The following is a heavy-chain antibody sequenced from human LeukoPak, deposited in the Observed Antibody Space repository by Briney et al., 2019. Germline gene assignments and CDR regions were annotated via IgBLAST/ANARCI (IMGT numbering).Heavy chain of an antibody. CDR2: IKQDGSVK. V-gene: IGHV3-7*03. Sequence: GGSLRLSCAASGFTFSTYWMSWVRQAPGKGLEWVANIKQDGSVKYYVDSVKDRFTISRDNAKNSLYLQMNSLRAEDTAVYYCAKDPHYDFWSGLGNWFDPWGQGTLVTVSS. D-gene: IGHD3-3*01. J-gene: IGHJ5*02. CDR1: GFTFSTYW. CDR3: AKDPHYDFWSGLGNWFDP.